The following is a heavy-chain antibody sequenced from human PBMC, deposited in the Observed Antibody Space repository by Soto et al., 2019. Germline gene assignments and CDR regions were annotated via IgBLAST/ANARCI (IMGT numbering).Heavy chain of an antibody. CDR1: GYIFTNYA. V-gene: IGHV1-18*01. CDR2: ISAYSGAT. Sequence: ASVKVSCKASGYIFTNYAISWVRQAPGEGLEWIGCISAYSGATNYARKVQGRVTITTDTSTSTAYMELRSLKFDDTAVYYCARDASSTGYIDYWGQGTLVTVSS. D-gene: IGHD6-13*01. CDR3: ARDASSTGYIDY. J-gene: IGHJ4*02.